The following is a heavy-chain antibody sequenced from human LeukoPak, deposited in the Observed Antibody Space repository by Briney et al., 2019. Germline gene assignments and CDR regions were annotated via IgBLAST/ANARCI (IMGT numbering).Heavy chain of an antibody. CDR1: GGSISSSSYY. D-gene: IGHD4-17*01. Sequence: SETLSLTCTVSGGSISSSSYYWGWIRQPPGKGLEWIGSIYYSGSTYYNPSLKSRVTISVDTSKNQFSLKLSSVTAADTAVYYCARDPTTVTKGFDIWGQGTLVTVSS. J-gene: IGHJ3*02. CDR3: ARDPTTVTKGFDI. CDR2: IYYSGST. V-gene: IGHV4-39*07.